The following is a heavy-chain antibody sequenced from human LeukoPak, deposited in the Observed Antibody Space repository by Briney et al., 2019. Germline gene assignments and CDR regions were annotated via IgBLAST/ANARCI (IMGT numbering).Heavy chain of an antibody. D-gene: IGHD3-22*01. V-gene: IGHV3-23*01. CDR1: GFAFGVHA. CDR3: AKYITMIVVGHFDY. CDR2: ISGSGGST. J-gene: IGHJ4*02. Sequence: GGSLRLSCVGSGFAFGVHAMSWVRQAPGKGLEWVSAISGSGGSTYYADSVKGRFTISRDNSKNTLYLQMNSLRAEDTAVYYCAKYITMIVVGHFDYWGQGTLVTVSS.